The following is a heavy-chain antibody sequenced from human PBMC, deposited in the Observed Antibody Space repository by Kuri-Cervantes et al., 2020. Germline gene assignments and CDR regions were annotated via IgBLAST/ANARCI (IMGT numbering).Heavy chain of an antibody. CDR2: MNPNSGNT. D-gene: IGHD6-19*01. CDR3: ARGHAIAVAGNYYMDV. Sequence: ASVKVSCKASGYTFTSYDINWVRQATGQGLEWMGWMNPNSGNTGYAQKFQGRVTMTRNTSISTAYMELSSLRSEGTAVYYCARGHAIAVAGNYYMDVWGKGTTVTVSS. V-gene: IGHV1-8*02. CDR1: GYTFTSYD. J-gene: IGHJ6*03.